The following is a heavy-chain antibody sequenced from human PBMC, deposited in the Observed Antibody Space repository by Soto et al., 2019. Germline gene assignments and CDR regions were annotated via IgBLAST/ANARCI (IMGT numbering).Heavy chain of an antibody. Sequence: GGSLRLSCAISGFTFSTCWMSWVRQAPGKGLEWVANIKHDGSEKYYVDSVKGRVTMTTDTSTSTAYMELRSLRSDDTAVYYCARDLTGRNWFDLWGQGTLVTVSS. V-gene: IGHV3-7*05. J-gene: IGHJ5*02. CDR3: ARDLTGRNWFDL. D-gene: IGHD3-9*01. CDR1: GFTFSTCW. CDR2: IKHDGSEK.